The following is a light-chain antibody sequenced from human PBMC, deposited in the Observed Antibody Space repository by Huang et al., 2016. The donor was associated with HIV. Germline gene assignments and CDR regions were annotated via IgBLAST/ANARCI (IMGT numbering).Light chain of an antibody. Sequence: VMMSQSPATLAASPGERVTLSCGASQSVTTTLAWYQQKPGQPPRLLIYAASPRATGVPARFAGSGSGTEFTLTIDSLQSDEFAVYYCQQYNKWPPEYTFGQGTRLEIK. CDR2: AAS. V-gene: IGKV3-15*01. CDR3: QQYNKWPPEYT. J-gene: IGKJ2*01. CDR1: QSVTTT.